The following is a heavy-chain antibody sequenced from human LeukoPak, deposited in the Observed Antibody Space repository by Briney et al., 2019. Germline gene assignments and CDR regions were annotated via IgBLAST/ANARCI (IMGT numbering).Heavy chain of an antibody. D-gene: IGHD3-3*01. CDR2: ISSNGGST. CDR3: VKDQGYYDFWSGYEYFHH. Sequence: GGSLRLSCSASGFTFCSYGLHWVRQAPGEGLQYVSGISSNGGSTDYADSVKGRFTISRDNSKNTLYLQMSSLRAEDTAVYYCVKDQGYYDFWSGYEYFHHWGQGTLVTVSS. V-gene: IGHV3-64D*08. J-gene: IGHJ1*01. CDR1: GFTFCSYG.